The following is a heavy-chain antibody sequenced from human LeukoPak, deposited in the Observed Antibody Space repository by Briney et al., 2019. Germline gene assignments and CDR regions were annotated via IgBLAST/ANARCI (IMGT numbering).Heavy chain of an antibody. Sequence: SGGSLRLSCAASGFTFSSYAMHWVRQAPGKGLEWVAVISYDGSNKYYADSVKGRFTISRDNSKNTLYLQMNSLRAEDTAVYYCARDGGLPYAEYFQHWGQGTLVTVSS. CDR2: ISYDGSNK. D-gene: IGHD2-15*01. CDR1: GFTFSSYA. J-gene: IGHJ1*01. V-gene: IGHV3-30-3*01. CDR3: ARDGGLPYAEYFQH.